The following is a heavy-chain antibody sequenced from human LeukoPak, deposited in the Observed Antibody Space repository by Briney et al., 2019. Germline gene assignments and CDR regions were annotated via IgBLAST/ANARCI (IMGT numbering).Heavy chain of an antibody. CDR3: TSTLGY. Sequence: GGSLRLSCAASGFTFSNAWMNWVRQAPGKGLEWVGRFKSKIDGGTTDYAAPVRGRFTISRDDSKNTLYLQMNSLKTEDTAVYYCTSTLGYWGQGTLVTVSS. V-gene: IGHV3-15*01. CDR1: GFTFSNAW. J-gene: IGHJ4*02. CDR2: FKSKIDGGTT. D-gene: IGHD3-16*01.